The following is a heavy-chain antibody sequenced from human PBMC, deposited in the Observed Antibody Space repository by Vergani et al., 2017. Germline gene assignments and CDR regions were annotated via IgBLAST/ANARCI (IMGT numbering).Heavy chain of an antibody. CDR2: IIPIFGTA. CDR1: GGTFSSYA. J-gene: IGHJ4*02. CDR3: ARGRGDYGRGNFDY. Sequence: QVQLVQSGAEVKKPGSSVKVSCKASGGTFSSYAISWVRQAPGQGLECMGRIIPIFGTANYAQKFQGRVTITADESTSTAYMELSSLRSEDTAVYYCARGRGDYGRGNFDYWGQGTLVTVSS. D-gene: IGHD2-21*02. V-gene: IGHV1-69*13.